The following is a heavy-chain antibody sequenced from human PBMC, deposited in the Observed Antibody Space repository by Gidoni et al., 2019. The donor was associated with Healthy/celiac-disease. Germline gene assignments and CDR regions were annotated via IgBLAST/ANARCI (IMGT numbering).Heavy chain of an antibody. Sequence: QVQLQQWGAGLLTPSETRSLTCAMSGPYCSGYYWSWIRQSSGRGLEWSAEITHTGSTNYKPSLRSRVTISVDASKNQCSLQLRSVTAADTAVYYCARGRYHDSSGFPYWGQGTLVTVSS. D-gene: IGHD3-22*01. CDR1: GPYCSGYY. CDR2: ITHTGST. V-gene: IGHV4-34*01. J-gene: IGHJ4*02. CDR3: ARGRYHDSSGFPY.